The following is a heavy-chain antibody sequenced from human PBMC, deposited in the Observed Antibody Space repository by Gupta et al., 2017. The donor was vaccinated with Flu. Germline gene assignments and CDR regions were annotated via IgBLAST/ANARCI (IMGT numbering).Heavy chain of an antibody. Sequence: GRFTISRDDSKSIAYLQMNSLKTEDTAVYYCTRDLEQQLPGYYYGMDVWGQGTTVTVSS. V-gene: IGHV3-49*02. CDR3: TRDLEQQLPGYYYGMDV. J-gene: IGHJ6*02. D-gene: IGHD6-13*01.